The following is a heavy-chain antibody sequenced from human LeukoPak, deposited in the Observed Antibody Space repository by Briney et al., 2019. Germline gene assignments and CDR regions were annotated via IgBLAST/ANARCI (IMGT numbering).Heavy chain of an antibody. CDR2: ISVYNGNT. D-gene: IGHD3-9*01. CDR1: GYTFTTYG. J-gene: IGHJ4*02. Sequence: AAVKVSCKASGYTFTTYGISWVRQAPGQGLEGLGGISVYNGNTNYAQKLQGRGTMTTDTSTSTAYMELRSLRSADTAVYYCARMILLLGDVLTVPPRGFDYWGRGTLVTVSS. CDR3: ARMILLLGDVLTVPPRGFDY. V-gene: IGHV1-18*01.